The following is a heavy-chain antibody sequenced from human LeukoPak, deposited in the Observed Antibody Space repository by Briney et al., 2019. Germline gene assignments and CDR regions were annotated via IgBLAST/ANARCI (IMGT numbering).Heavy chain of an antibody. D-gene: IGHD3-10*01. CDR3: ARDRELGY. V-gene: IGHV4-59*01. J-gene: IGHJ4*02. CDR1: GGSISVYY. Sequence: TSETLSLTCTVSGGSISVYYWSWIRQPPGKGLEWIGYIYNSGSANYNPSLKSRLTISVDTSKNQFSLKLSSVTAADTAVYYCARDRELGYWGQGTLVTVSS. CDR2: IYNSGSA.